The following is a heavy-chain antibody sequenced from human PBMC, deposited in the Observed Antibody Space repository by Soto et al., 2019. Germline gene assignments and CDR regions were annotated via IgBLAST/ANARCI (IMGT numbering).Heavy chain of an antibody. V-gene: IGHV3-23*01. Sequence: PGGSLRLSCAASGFTFSSYAMSWVRQAPGKGLEWVSAISGSGGSTYYADSVKGRFTISRDNSKNTLYLQMNSLRAEDTAVYYCAKEGYCSSTSCPTHPFDYWGQGTLVTVSS. D-gene: IGHD2-2*01. J-gene: IGHJ4*02. CDR3: AKEGYCSSTSCPTHPFDY. CDR1: GFTFSSYA. CDR2: ISGSGGST.